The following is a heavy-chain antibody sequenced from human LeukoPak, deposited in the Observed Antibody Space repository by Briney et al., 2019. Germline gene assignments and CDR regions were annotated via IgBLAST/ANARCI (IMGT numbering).Heavy chain of an antibody. D-gene: IGHD1-26*01. CDR2: INHSGST. CDR3: ARHVGKWGFDF. J-gene: IGHJ3*01. CDR1: GGSFSGYY. V-gene: IGHV4-34*01. Sequence: PSETLSLTCAVYGGSFSGYYWSWIRQPPGKGLEWIGEINHSGSTNYNPSLKSRVTISVDTSKNQFSLKLSSVIAADTAVYYCARHVGKWGFDFWGQGTMVTVSS.